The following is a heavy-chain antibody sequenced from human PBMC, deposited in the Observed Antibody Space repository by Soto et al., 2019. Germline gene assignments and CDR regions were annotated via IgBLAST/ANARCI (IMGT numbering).Heavy chain of an antibody. D-gene: IGHD3-3*01. CDR3: AREKYYDFWSGYFALPDYMDV. Sequence: PGGSLRLSCAASGFTFSSYGMHWVRQAPGKGLEWVAVIWYDGSNKYYADSVKGRFTISRDNSKNTLYLQMNSLRAEDTAVYYCAREKYYDFWSGYFALPDYMDVWGKGTTVTVSS. J-gene: IGHJ6*03. V-gene: IGHV3-33*01. CDR1: GFTFSSYG. CDR2: IWYDGSNK.